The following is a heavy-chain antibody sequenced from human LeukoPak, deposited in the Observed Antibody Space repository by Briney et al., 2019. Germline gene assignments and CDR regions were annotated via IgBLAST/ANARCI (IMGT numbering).Heavy chain of an antibody. D-gene: IGHD3/OR15-3a*01. V-gene: IGHV1-8*03. Sequence: ASVKVSCKASGGTFSSYAISWVRQAPGQGLEWMGWFNPNSNSAGYAQNFQGRVTITGDTSMTTAYMELTSLRSEDTAIYYCARVISGFWTGYYDPFDIWGQGTMVTVSS. CDR1: GGTFSSYA. CDR2: FNPNSNSA. CDR3: ARVISGFWTGYYDPFDI. J-gene: IGHJ3*02.